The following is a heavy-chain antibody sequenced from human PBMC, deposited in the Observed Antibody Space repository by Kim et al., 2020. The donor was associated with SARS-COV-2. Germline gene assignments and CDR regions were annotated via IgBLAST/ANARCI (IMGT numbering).Heavy chain of an antibody. J-gene: IGHJ6*02. CDR1: GYTFTSYG. V-gene: IGHV1-18*04. CDR3: AIPRPNYYDSSGYYHRLYYYYGMDV. CDR2: ISAYNGNT. Sequence: ASVKVSCKASGYTFTSYGISWVRQAPGQGLEWMGWISAYNGNTNYAQKLQGRVTMTTDTSTSTAYMELRSLRSDDTAVYYCAIPRPNYYDSSGYYHRLYYYYGMDVWGQGTTVTVSS. D-gene: IGHD3-22*01.